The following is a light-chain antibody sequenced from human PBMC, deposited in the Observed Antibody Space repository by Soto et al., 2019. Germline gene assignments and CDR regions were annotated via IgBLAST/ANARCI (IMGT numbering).Light chain of an antibody. CDR1: SSDVGSYNL. CDR2: EGS. CDR3: CSYAGSRV. J-gene: IGLJ1*01. Sequence: QSALTQPASVSGSPGQSITISCTGTSSDVGSYNLVSWYQQPPGKAPKLMIYEGSKRPSGVSNRFSGSKSGNTASLTISWLQAEDEADYYCCSYAGSRVFGTGTKLTVL. V-gene: IGLV2-23*01.